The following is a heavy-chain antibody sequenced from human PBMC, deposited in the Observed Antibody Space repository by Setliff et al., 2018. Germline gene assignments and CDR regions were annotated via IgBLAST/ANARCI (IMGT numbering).Heavy chain of an antibody. V-gene: IGHV4-34*01. J-gene: IGHJ3*02. Sequence: CAVYGGSFSGYYWSWIRQPPGKGLEWIGEINHSGSTNYNPSLKSRVTISVDTSKNQFSLKLSSVTAADTAVYYCARSGYYDFWSGFLNDAFDIWGQGTMVTVSS. D-gene: IGHD3-3*01. CDR1: GGSFSGYY. CDR2: INHSGST. CDR3: ARSGYYDFWSGFLNDAFDI.